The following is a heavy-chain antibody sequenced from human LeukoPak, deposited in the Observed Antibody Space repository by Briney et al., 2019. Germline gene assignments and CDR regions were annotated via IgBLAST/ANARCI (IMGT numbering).Heavy chain of an antibody. CDR2: INPSGGST. CDR1: GYTFTSYY. D-gene: IGHD2-2*01. Sequence: ASVKVSCKASGYTFTSYYMHWVRQAPGQGLEWMGIINPSGGSTSYAQKFQGRVTMTRDMSTSTVYMELSSLRSEDTAVYYCATEAQQYQLPRGDAFDIWGQGTMGTVSS. J-gene: IGHJ3*02. V-gene: IGHV1-46*01. CDR3: ATEAQQYQLPRGDAFDI.